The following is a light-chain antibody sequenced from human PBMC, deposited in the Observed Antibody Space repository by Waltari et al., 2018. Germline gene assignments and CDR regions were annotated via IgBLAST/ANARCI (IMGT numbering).Light chain of an antibody. Sequence: QSVLTQPPSVSGAPGQRVTISCTGSSSTIGAGYDVHRYHHLPGTAPKLLIYGNSQRPSGVPDRFSGSKSGTSASLAISGLQAEDEADYYCQSYDSSLSGVVFGGGTKLTVL. J-gene: IGLJ2*01. V-gene: IGLV1-40*01. CDR1: SSTIGAGYD. CDR3: QSYDSSLSGVV. CDR2: GNS.